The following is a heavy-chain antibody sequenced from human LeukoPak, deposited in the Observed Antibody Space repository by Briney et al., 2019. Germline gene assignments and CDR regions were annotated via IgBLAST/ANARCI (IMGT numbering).Heavy chain of an antibody. D-gene: IGHD6-19*01. CDR1: GGTFSSYA. Sequence: GASVKVSCKASGGTFSSYAISWVRQAPGQGLEWMGGIIPIFGTANYAQKFQGRVTITADESTSTAYMELSSLRSEDTAVYYCARRRVAGDNWFDPWGQGTLVTVSS. CDR3: ARRRVAGDNWFDP. CDR2: IIPIFGTA. V-gene: IGHV1-69*13. J-gene: IGHJ5*02.